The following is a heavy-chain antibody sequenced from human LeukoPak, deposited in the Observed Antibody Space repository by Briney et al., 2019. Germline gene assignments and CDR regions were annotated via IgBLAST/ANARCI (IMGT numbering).Heavy chain of an antibody. J-gene: IGHJ3*02. D-gene: IGHD6-6*01. Sequence: ASVKVSCKASGYTFTSYYMHWVRQAPGQGLEWMGIINPSGGSTSYAQKFQGRVTMTRDMSTSTVYMELSSLRSEDTAVYYCARSDLGRYSSSSARYDAFDIWGQGTMVTVSS. CDR3: ARSDLGRYSSSSARYDAFDI. V-gene: IGHV1-46*01. CDR1: GYTFTSYY. CDR2: INPSGGST.